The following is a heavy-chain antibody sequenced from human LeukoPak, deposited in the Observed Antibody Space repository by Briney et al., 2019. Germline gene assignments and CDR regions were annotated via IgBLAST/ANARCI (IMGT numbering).Heavy chain of an antibody. Sequence: PSETPSPTCTVSAGSISSYYWSWIRQPPGKGLEWIGYIYYSGSTNYNPSLKSRVTISVDTSKNQFSLKLSSVTAEVTAVYYCARAYSSRLLWFGDELTGDYYYYMDVWGKGTTVTVSS. V-gene: IGHV4-59*01. CDR3: ARAYSSRLLWFGDELTGDYYYYMDV. CDR1: AGSISSYY. CDR2: IYYSGST. J-gene: IGHJ6*03. D-gene: IGHD3-10*01.